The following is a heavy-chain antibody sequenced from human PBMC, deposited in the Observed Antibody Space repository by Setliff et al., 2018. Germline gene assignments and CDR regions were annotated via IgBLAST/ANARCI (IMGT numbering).Heavy chain of an antibody. J-gene: IGHJ4*02. Sequence: GGSLRLSCVASGFTFSNYEFNWVRQAPGKGLEWISYISNGGGAVKYADSVKGRSTISRDNAKSSLYLQMNSLRAEDTAVYYCARDQGSYGYRAFDSWGQGALVTVSS. CDR2: ISNGGGAV. CDR1: GFTFSNYE. D-gene: IGHD3-16*01. CDR3: ARDQGSYGYRAFDS. V-gene: IGHV3-48*03.